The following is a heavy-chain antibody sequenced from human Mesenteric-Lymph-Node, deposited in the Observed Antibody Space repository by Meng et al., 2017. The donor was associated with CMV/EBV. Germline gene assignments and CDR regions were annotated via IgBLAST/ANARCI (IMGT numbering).Heavy chain of an antibody. V-gene: IGHV4-61*01. CDR3: ARDPSVVVPAANYYYYYGMDV. CDR1: GGSVSSGSYY. J-gene: IGHJ6*02. CDR2: IYYSGST. Sequence: SETLSLTCTVSGGSVSSGSYYWSWIRQPPGKGLEWIGYIYYSGSTNYNPSLKSRVTISVDTSKNQFSLKLSSVTAADTAVYYCARDPSVVVPAANYYYYYGMDVWGQGTTVTVSS. D-gene: IGHD2-2*01.